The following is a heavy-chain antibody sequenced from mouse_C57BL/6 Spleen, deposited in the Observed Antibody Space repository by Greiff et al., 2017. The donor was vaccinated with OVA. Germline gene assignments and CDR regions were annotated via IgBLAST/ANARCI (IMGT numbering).Heavy chain of an antibody. CDR3: AMSYGTPGHYYAMYY. J-gene: IGHJ4*01. D-gene: IGHD1-1*01. Sequence: QVQLQQPGAELVKPGASVKLSCKASGYTFTSYWMHWVKQRPGQGLEWIGMIHPNSGSTNYNEKFKSKATLTVDKSSSTAYMQLSSLTSEDSAVYYCAMSYGTPGHYYAMYYWGQGTSVTVSS. CDR1: GYTFTSYW. CDR2: IHPNSGST. V-gene: IGHV1-64*01.